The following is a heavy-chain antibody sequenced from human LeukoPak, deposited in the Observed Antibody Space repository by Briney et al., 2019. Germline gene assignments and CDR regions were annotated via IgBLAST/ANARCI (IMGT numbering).Heavy chain of an antibody. CDR1: GGSFSGYY. CDR3: ARDGRFPPEVLPRYFDY. Sequence: PSETLSLTCAVYGGSFSGYYWSWIRQPPGKGLEWIGEINHSGSTNYNPSLKSRVTISVETSKNQFSLKLSSVTAADTAVYYCARDGRFPPEVLPRYFDYWGQGTLVTVSS. CDR2: INHSGST. J-gene: IGHJ4*02. V-gene: IGHV4-34*01. D-gene: IGHD1-26*01.